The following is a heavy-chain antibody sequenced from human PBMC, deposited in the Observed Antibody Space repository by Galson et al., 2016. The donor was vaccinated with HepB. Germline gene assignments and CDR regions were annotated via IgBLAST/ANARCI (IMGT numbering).Heavy chain of an antibody. V-gene: IGHV1-18*01. J-gene: IGHJ4*02. D-gene: IGHD3-16*01. Sequence: SVKVSCKAAGYTFTSYGISWVRQAPGQGLEWMGWISAYNGNTNYSQKFQGRVTMTRDTTASSADMELSSLKSEDTAIYYCARSSSWFGGVDYWGQGTLVTVSS. CDR1: GYTFTSYG. CDR2: ISAYNGNT. CDR3: ARSSSWFGGVDY.